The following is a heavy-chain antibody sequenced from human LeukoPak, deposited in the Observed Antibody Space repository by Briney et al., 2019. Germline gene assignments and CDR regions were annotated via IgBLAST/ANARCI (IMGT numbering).Heavy chain of an antibody. J-gene: IGHJ3*02. D-gene: IGHD3-10*01. V-gene: IGHV3-48*01. CDR1: EFTFSSYS. CDR2: ISSSSSTI. CDR3: VWFGEDDAFDI. Sequence: GGSLRLSCAASEFTFSSYSMNWVRQTPGKGLEWVSYISSSSSTIYYADSVKGRFTISRDNAKNSLYLQMNSLRAEDTAVYYCVWFGEDDAFDIWGQGTMVTVSS.